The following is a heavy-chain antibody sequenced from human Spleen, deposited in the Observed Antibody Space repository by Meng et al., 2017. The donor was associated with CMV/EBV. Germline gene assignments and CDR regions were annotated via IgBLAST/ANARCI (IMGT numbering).Heavy chain of an antibody. D-gene: IGHD6-13*01. CDR3: ARRTGYSSSWGFDP. V-gene: IGHV1-8*01. CDR2: MNPNSGNT. J-gene: IGHJ5*02. Sequence: SGYTFTSYDINWVRQATGQGLEWMGWMNPNSGNTGYAQKFQGRVTMTRNTSISTAYMELSSLRSEDTAVHYCARRTGYSSSWGFDPWGQGTLVTVSS. CDR1: GYTFTSYD.